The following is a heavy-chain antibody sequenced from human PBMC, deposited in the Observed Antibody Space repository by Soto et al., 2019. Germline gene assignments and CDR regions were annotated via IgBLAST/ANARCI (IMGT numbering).Heavy chain of an antibody. D-gene: IGHD2-2*01. CDR2: IIPISDTT. Sequence: QVQLLQSGAEVKKPGSSVKVSCKASGGTFSSYAISWVRQAPGKGLEWMGGIIPISDTTNYAQKFQGRVTITADESTRTAYMALSSLRSEDTAVYYCARSQGSSTSLEIYYYYYYGMDVWGQGTTVPVSS. J-gene: IGHJ6*02. CDR3: ARSQGSSTSLEIYYYYYYGMDV. V-gene: IGHV1-69*01. CDR1: GGTFSSYA.